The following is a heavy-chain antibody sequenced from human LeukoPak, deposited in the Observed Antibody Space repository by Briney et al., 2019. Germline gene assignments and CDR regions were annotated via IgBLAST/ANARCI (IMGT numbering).Heavy chain of an antibody. CDR1: GGSVSSGSYY. CDR2: IYYSGST. V-gene: IGHV4-61*01. D-gene: IGHD3-22*01. CDR3: ARMYYYDSSGYYVVPHNWFDP. J-gene: IGHJ5*02. Sequence: SETLSFTCTVSGGSVSSGSYYWSWIRQPPGKGLEWIGYIYYSGSTNYNPSLKSRVTISVDTSKNQFSLKLSSVTAADTAVYYCARMYYYDSSGYYVVPHNWFDPWGRGTLVTVSS.